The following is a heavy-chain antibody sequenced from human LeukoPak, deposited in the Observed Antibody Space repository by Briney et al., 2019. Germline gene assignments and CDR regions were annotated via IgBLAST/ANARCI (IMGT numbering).Heavy chain of an antibody. D-gene: IGHD5-18*01. V-gene: IGHV3-21*01. CDR3: ARGIQLWTTYYYYGMDV. J-gene: IGHJ6*02. Sequence: GGSLRLSCAASGFTFSSYSMNWVRQAPGKGLEWVSSISSSSSYIYYADSVKGRFTISRDNAKNSLYLQMSSLRAEDTAVYYCARGIQLWTTYYYYGMDVWGQGTTVTVSS. CDR1: GFTFSSYS. CDR2: ISSSSSYI.